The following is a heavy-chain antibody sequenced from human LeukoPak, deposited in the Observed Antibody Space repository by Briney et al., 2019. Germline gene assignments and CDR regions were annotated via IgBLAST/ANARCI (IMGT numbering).Heavy chain of an antibody. Sequence: SETLSLTCTVSGGSISSSSYYWGWIRQPPGKGLEWIGSIYYSGSTYYNPSLKSRVTISVDTSKNQFSLKLSSVTAADTAVYYCARSLGGSGSYYRLYYYYYMDVWGKGTTVTISS. J-gene: IGHJ6*03. CDR1: GGSISSSSYY. CDR3: ARSLGGSGSYYRLYYYYYMDV. V-gene: IGHV4-39*01. CDR2: IYYSGST. D-gene: IGHD3-10*01.